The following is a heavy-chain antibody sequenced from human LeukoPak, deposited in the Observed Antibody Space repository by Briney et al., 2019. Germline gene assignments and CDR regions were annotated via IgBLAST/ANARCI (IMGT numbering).Heavy chain of an antibody. Sequence: SETLSLTCTVSGGSISSYYWSWIRQPPGEGLEWIGYIYYSGSTNYNPSLKSRVTISVDTSKNQFSLKLSSVTAADTAVYYCARGIRNGYNYWDYWGQGTLVTVSS. V-gene: IGHV4-59*08. CDR3: ARGIRNGYNYWDY. J-gene: IGHJ4*02. D-gene: IGHD5-24*01. CDR2: IYYSGST. CDR1: GGSISSYY.